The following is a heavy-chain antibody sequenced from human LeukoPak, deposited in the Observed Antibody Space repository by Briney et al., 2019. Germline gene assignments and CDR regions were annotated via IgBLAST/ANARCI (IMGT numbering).Heavy chain of an antibody. Sequence: GGSLRLSCAASGFTFSSYDMHWVRQATGKGLEWVSAIGTAGDTYYPGSVKGRFTISRENAKNSLYLQMNSLRAGDTAVYYCARGSSSWYDFDYWGQGTLVTVSS. V-gene: IGHV3-13*01. CDR1: GFTFSSYD. CDR2: IGTAGDT. D-gene: IGHD6-13*01. J-gene: IGHJ4*02. CDR3: ARGSSSWYDFDY.